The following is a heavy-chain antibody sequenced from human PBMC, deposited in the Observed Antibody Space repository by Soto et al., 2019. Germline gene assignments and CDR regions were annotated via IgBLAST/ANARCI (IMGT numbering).Heavy chain of an antibody. D-gene: IGHD5-12*01. CDR2: ISSSGSYI. Sequence: GGSLRLSCAASGFTFSSYSMNWVRQAPGKGLEWVSSISSSGSYIYYADSVKGRFTISRDNAKNSLYLQMNSLRAEDTAVYYCARPGLVATTRSFLDYWGQGTLVTVSS. CDR1: GFTFSSYS. CDR3: ARPGLVATTRSFLDY. J-gene: IGHJ4*02. V-gene: IGHV3-21*01.